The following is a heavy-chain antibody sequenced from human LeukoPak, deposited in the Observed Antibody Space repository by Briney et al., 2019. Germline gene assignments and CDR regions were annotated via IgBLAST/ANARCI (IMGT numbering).Heavy chain of an antibody. Sequence: GGSLRLSCAASGFTFSSYAMHWVRQAPGKGLEWVAVISYDGSNKYYADSVKGRFTISRDNSKNTLYLQMNSLRAEDTAVYYCAREMDGDYPSYWGQGTLVTVSS. CDR1: GFTFSSYA. V-gene: IGHV3-30-3*01. CDR2: ISYDGSNK. J-gene: IGHJ4*02. CDR3: AREMDGDYPSY. D-gene: IGHD4-17*01.